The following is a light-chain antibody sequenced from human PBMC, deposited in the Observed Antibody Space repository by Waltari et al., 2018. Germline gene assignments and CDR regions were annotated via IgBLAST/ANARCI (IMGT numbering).Light chain of an antibody. CDR3: QVWDSGSDRPYI. V-gene: IGLV3-21*02. Sequence: SSDLTQSPSVAVSPGQTARITCGGGNIGRQHVHWYHQKSGHAPSLLLHTTTDRPSGIPERFSWAKSGDTATLTISVVEAGDEADYYCQVWDSGSDRPYIFGTGTRLTVL. J-gene: IGLJ1*01. CDR1: NIGRQH. CDR2: TTT.